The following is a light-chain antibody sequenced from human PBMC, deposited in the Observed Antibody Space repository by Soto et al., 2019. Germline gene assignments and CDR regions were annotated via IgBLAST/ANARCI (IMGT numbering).Light chain of an antibody. Sequence: EIVLTQSPGTLSLSPGERATLSCRASQSVSSSYLAWHQQKPGQAPRLLIYGAFNRATGIADRFSGSGSGTDFTLTFSRLEPEDFAVYYCQQYGDSPATFGHGTKVDIK. V-gene: IGKV3-20*01. CDR2: GAF. J-gene: IGKJ3*01. CDR1: QSVSSSY. CDR3: QQYGDSPAT.